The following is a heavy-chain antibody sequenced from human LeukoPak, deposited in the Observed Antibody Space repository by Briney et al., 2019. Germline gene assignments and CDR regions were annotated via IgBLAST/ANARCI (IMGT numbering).Heavy chain of an antibody. D-gene: IGHD3-9*01. J-gene: IGHJ4*02. Sequence: GGSLRLSCAASGFTFSSYWMSWVRQAPGKGLEWVANIKQDGSEKYYVDSVKGRFTISRDNAKTSLYLQMNSLRAEDTAVYYCARGLHYDILTGYYSSGFADYWGQGTLVTVSS. CDR1: GFTFSSYW. V-gene: IGHV3-7*05. CDR3: ARGLHYDILTGYYSSGFADY. CDR2: IKQDGSEK.